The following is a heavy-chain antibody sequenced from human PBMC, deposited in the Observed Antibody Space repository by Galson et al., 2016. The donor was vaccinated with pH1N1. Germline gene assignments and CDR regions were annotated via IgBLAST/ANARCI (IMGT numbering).Heavy chain of an antibody. CDR1: GGSFSTYY. J-gene: IGHJ5*02. CDR3: ARALLRQQWVRKSNCFDP. D-gene: IGHD6-19*01. Sequence: ETLSLTCAVYGGSFSTYYWTWIRQPPGKGLEWIGEINESGDTNYNASLKSRVTLSVDTSNNQFSLRLSPMTAAHTSVYYLARALLRQQWVRKSNCFDPWGQGPLVTVSS. CDR2: INESGDT. V-gene: IGHV4-34*01.